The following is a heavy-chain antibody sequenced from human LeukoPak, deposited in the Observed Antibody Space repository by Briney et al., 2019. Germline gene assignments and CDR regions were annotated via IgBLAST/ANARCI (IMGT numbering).Heavy chain of an antibody. D-gene: IGHD3-10*01. Sequence: SVKVSCKASGGTFSSYAISWVRQAPGQGLEWMGRIIPILGIANYAQKFQGRVTITADKSTSTAYMELSSLRSEDTAVYYCARERGITMVRGVISAFDIWGQGTMVTVSS. CDR1: GGTFSSYA. CDR3: ARERGITMVRGVISAFDI. V-gene: IGHV1-69*04. CDR2: IIPILGIA. J-gene: IGHJ3*02.